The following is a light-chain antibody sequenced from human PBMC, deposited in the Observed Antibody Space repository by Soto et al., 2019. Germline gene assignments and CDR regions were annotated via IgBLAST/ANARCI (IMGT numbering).Light chain of an antibody. J-gene: IGLJ1*01. Sequence: QSVLTQPHSVSGAPGQRITISCSGTSSNIGAGYGVHWYQHLPGTAPKLLIFDNTNRPSGVPDRFSGSRSGTSASLAITGLQADDEGDYYCQSSVNSLDTSYVFGSGTKLTVL. CDR2: DNT. V-gene: IGLV1-40*01. CDR1: SSNIGAGYG. CDR3: QSSVNSLDTSYV.